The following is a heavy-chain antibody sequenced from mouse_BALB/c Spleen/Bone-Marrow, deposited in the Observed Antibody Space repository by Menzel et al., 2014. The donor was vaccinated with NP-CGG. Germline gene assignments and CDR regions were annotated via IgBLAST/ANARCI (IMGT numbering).Heavy chain of an antibody. Sequence: EVKLMESGAELVKPGASVKLSCTASGFNIKDTYMHWVKQRPEQGLEWIGRIDPANGNTKYDPKFQGKATITADTSSNXXXXXXSSLTSEDTAVYYCASYRYAWYFDVWGAGTTVTVSS. V-gene: IGHV14-3*02. CDR1: GFNIKDTY. CDR2: IDPANGNT. J-gene: IGHJ1*01. D-gene: IGHD2-14*01. CDR3: ASYRYAWYFDV.